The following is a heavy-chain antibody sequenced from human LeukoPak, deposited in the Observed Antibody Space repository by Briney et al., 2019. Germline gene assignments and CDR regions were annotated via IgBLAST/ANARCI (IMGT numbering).Heavy chain of an antibody. Sequence: SETLSLTCTVSGGSISSYYWSWIRQPPGKGLEWVGYIYYSGSTNYNPSLKSRVPISVDTSKNKFSLKLSSVTAADTAVYYCARAKDTAMPRAFDIWGQGTMVTVSS. J-gene: IGHJ3*02. V-gene: IGHV4-59*01. CDR3: ARAKDTAMPRAFDI. CDR1: GGSISSYY. CDR2: IYYSGST. D-gene: IGHD5-18*01.